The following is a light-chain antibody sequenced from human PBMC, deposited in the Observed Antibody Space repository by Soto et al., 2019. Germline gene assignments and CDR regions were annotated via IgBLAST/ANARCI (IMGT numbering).Light chain of an antibody. J-gene: IGLJ3*02. V-gene: IGLV2-14*01. Sequence: QSVLTQPASVSGSPGQSITISCTGTSSDVGGYDYVSWYQQRPGKAPKLIIYEVSNRPSGVSNRFSGSKSGNTASLSISGLQAEDAANYYCISYTSSSTWVFGGGTKLTVL. CDR3: ISYTSSSTWV. CDR2: EVS. CDR1: SSDVGGYDY.